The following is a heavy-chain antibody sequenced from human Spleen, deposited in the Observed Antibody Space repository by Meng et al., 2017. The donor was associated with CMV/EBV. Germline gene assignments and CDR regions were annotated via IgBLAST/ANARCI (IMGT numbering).Heavy chain of an antibody. V-gene: IGHV3-21*01. J-gene: IGHJ4*02. D-gene: IGHD6-13*01. CDR3: ARDAWYSSSWYGY. CDR1: GFSFSYYS. CDR2: VSGSGTYI. Sequence: GESLKISCAASGFSFSYYSINWVRQAPGKGLEWVSSVSGSGTYIYFADSMKGRFTISRDNAKNSLYLQMNSLRAEDTAVYYCARDAWYSSSWYGYWGQGTLVTVSS.